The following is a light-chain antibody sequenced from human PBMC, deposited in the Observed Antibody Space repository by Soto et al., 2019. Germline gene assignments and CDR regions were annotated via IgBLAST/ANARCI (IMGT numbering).Light chain of an antibody. CDR2: DVT. CDR3: SSYTGISTLI. J-gene: IGLJ2*01. CDR1: SGDVGGFPY. Sequence: QSALTQPASVSGSPGQSITISCTGSSGDVGGFPYVSWYQQHSGKAPKLIIYDVTSRPSGVSLRFSGSRFGNTASLTISGLQAEDEADYFCSSYTGISTLIFGGGTKVTVL. V-gene: IGLV2-14*03.